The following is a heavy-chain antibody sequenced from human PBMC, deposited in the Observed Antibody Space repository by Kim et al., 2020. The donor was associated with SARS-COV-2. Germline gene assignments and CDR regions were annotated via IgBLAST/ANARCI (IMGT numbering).Heavy chain of an antibody. CDR2: IKQDGSEK. D-gene: IGHD1-20*01. Sequence: GGSLRLSCAASGFTFSSYWMSWVRQAPGKGLEWVANIKQDGSEKYYVDSVKGRFTISRDNAKNSLYLQMNSLRAEDTAVYYCASKLYNWIPRSEYFQHWGQGTLVTVSS. CDR1: GFTFSSYW. V-gene: IGHV3-7*03. CDR3: ASKLYNWIPRSEYFQH. J-gene: IGHJ1*01.